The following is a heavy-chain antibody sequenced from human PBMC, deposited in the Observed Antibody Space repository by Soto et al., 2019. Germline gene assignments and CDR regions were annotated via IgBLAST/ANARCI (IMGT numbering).Heavy chain of an antibody. CDR3: ARGITMVRGVIISPFDY. CDR2: ISSSSSYI. J-gene: IGHJ4*02. D-gene: IGHD3-10*01. V-gene: IGHV3-21*01. CDR1: GFTFSSYS. Sequence: GGSLRLSCAASGFTFSSYSMNWVRQAPGKGLEWVSSISSSSSYIYYADSVKGRFTISRDNAKNSLYLQMNSLRAEDTSVYYCARGITMVRGVIISPFDYWGQGTLVTVSS.